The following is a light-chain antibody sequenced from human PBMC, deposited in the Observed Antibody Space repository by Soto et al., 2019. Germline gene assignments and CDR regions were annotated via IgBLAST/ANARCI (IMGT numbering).Light chain of an antibody. Sequence: QSALTQPASVSGSPGQSITISCTGTSSDVGGYNYVSWYQHQPGKAPKLMIYDVSNRPSGVSNRFSGSKSGNTASLSISGLPLEDEAEYYCSSYRTRTTRQIVCGTGTKVTVL. CDR3: SSYRTRTTRQIV. J-gene: IGLJ1*01. CDR1: SSDVGGYNY. CDR2: DVS. V-gene: IGLV2-14*03.